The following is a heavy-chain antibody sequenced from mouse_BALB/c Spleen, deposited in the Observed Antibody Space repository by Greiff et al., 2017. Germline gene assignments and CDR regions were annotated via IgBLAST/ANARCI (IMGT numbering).Heavy chain of an antibody. CDR1: GFTFSSYA. V-gene: IGHV5-9-4*01. J-gene: IGHJ3*01. D-gene: IGHD1-1*01. CDR3: ARDGSAWFAY. Sequence: EVKVVESGGGLVKPGGSLKLSCAASGFTFSSYAMSWVRQSPEKRLEWVAEISSGGSYTYYPDTVTGRFTISRDNAKNTLYLEMSSLRSEDTAMYYCARDGSAWFAYWGQGTLVTVSA. CDR2: ISSGGSYT.